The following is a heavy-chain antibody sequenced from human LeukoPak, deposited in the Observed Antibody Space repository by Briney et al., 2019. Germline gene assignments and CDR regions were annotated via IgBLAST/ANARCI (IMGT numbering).Heavy chain of an antibody. J-gene: IGHJ5*02. CDR3: ARPYYDFWGGNENWFDP. Sequence: PSETLSLTCAVSGYSISSGYYWGWIRQPPGKGLEWIGSIYHSGSTYYNPSLKSRVTISVDTSKNQFSLKLSSVTAADTAVYYCARPYYDFWGGNENWFDPWGQGTLVTVSS. D-gene: IGHD3-3*01. CDR1: GYSISSGYY. CDR2: IYHSGST. V-gene: IGHV4-38-2*01.